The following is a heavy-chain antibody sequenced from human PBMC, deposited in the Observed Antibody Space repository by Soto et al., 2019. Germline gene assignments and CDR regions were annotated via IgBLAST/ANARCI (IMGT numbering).Heavy chain of an antibody. CDR2: IGTAGDT. CDR3: AKSLSVITFGGVTKNYFDC. V-gene: IGHV3-13*01. D-gene: IGHD3-16*01. CDR1: GFTFSSYD. Sequence: PGGSLRLSCAASGFTFSSYDMHWVRQAAVKGLEWGSAIGTAGDTYYPGSVKSRFTISRENAKNSLYLQMNSLRAEDTAVYYCAKSLSVITFGGVTKNYFDCWGQGTLVHVSS. J-gene: IGHJ4*02.